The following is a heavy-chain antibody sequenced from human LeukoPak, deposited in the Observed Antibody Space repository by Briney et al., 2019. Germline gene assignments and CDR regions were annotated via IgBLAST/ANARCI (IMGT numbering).Heavy chain of an antibody. J-gene: IGHJ4*02. CDR3: AKLYYDILTGYYGKYYFDY. CDR2: ISGSGGST. CDR1: GFTFSSYW. D-gene: IGHD3-9*01. V-gene: IGHV3-23*01. Sequence: PGGSLRLSCAASGFTFSSYWMSWVRQAPGKGLEWVSAISGSGGSTYYADSVKGRFTISRDNSKNTLYLQMNSLRAEDTAVYYCAKLYYDILTGYYGKYYFDYWGQGTLVTVSS.